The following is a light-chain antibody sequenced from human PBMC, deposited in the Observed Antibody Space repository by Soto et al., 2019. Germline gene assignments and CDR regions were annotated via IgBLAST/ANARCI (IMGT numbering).Light chain of an antibody. CDR3: QQYGSSPRT. CDR1: QSVSSSY. V-gene: IGKV3-20*01. J-gene: IGKJ1*01. Sequence: EIVLTQSPGTLSLSPGERATLSCRALQSVSSSYLAWYQQKPGQAPRLRIYGASSRATDIPDRFSGSGSGTDLTLTISILEPEDFAVYYCQQYGSSPRTFGQGTQGEIK. CDR2: GAS.